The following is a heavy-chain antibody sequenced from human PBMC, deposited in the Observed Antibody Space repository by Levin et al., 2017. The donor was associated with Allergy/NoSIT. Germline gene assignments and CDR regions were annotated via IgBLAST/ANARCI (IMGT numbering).Heavy chain of an antibody. CDR2: INLEGSEK. V-gene: IGHV3-7*04. CDR1: GFNFGDYW. Sequence: PGESLKISCEASGFNFGDYWMSWVRQAPGRGLEWVANINLEGSEKVYVDAVKGRFTISRDNSKNSLYLQMNSLRAEDTAVYYCARDGMATINYWGQGTLVTVSS. CDR3: ARDGMATINY. J-gene: IGHJ4*02. D-gene: IGHD5-12*01.